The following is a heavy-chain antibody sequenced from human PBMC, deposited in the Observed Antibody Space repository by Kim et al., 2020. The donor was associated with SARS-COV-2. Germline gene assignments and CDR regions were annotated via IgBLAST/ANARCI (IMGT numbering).Heavy chain of an antibody. J-gene: IGHJ4*02. CDR3: ATKVGTKY. D-gene: IGHD1-26*01. CDR1: GFTFSSYG. V-gene: IGHV3-33*01. Sequence: GGSLRLSCAASGFTFSSYGMHWVRQAPGKGLEWVAVVWYDGNNKYYADSVKGRFTISRDNSKNTLYLQMNSLRAEDTAMYYCATKVGTKYWGQGTLVTVS. CDR2: VWYDGNNK.